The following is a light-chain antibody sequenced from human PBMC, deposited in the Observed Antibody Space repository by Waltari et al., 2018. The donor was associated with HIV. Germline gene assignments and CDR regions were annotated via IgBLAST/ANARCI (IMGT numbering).Light chain of an antibody. CDR3: QSGDNSGPHVV. CDR1: VLSRHS. Sequence: SYELTQPPSLSVSPGQTAGITCSGDVLSRHSSYWSRQKPGQAPVMVMDRDTERPAGIPGRFSGSKSGTTVTLTIGGVQAEDEADYYCQSGDNSGPHVVFGGGTTLTVL. V-gene: IGLV3-25*03. CDR2: RDT. J-gene: IGLJ2*01.